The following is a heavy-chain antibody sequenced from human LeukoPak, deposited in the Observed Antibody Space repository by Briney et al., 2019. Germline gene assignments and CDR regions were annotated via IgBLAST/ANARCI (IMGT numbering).Heavy chain of an antibody. J-gene: IGHJ6*03. CDR3: AKALPSGSYYYYYYVDV. CDR1: GFTFSSYG. CDR2: IRYDGSNK. D-gene: IGHD1-26*01. V-gene: IGHV3-30*02. Sequence: PGRSLRLSCAASGFTFSSYGMHWVRQAPGKGLEWVAFIRYDGSNKYYADSVKGRFTISRDNSKNTLYLQMNSLRAEDTAVYYCAKALPSGSYYYYYYVDVWGKGTTVTVSS.